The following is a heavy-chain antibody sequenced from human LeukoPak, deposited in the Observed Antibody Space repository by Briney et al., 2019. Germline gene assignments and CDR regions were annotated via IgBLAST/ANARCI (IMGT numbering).Heavy chain of an antibody. J-gene: IGHJ5*02. CDR3: ARGPSCSGMTCLYWFDP. V-gene: IGHV1-8*01. CDR2: MNPSSGNT. D-gene: IGHD2-15*01. Sequence: GASVKVSCKASGYTFSNYLINWVRPATGQGLEWMGWMNPSSGNTGYAQKFQDRVTMTRDTTISTAYMQLSSLNSEDTAVYYCARGPSCSGMTCLYWFDPWGQGTLVTVSS. CDR1: GYTFSNYL.